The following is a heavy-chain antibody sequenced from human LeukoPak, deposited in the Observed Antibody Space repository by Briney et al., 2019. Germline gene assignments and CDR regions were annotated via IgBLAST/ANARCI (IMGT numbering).Heavy chain of an antibody. CDR2: ISGSGGST. D-gene: IGHD3-10*01. CDR1: GFTFSSYA. Sequence: GGSLRLSCAASGFTFSSYAMSWVRQAPGKGLEWVSAISGSGGSTYYADSVKGRFTISRDNSKNTLYLQMNSLTAEDTAVYYCAKDPGFGGGSPVCWGQGTLVTVSS. J-gene: IGHJ4*02. CDR3: AKDPGFGGGSPVC. V-gene: IGHV3-23*01.